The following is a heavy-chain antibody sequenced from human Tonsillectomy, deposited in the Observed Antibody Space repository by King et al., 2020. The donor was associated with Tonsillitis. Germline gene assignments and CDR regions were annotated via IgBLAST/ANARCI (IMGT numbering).Heavy chain of an antibody. CDR1: GFTFSSNA. Sequence: VQLVESGGGLAQPGGSLRLSCAASGFTFSSNAMSWVRQAPGKGLEWVSTLSGSGGTTYYADSVKGRFTISRDNSKNTLFLQMNSLKAEDTAIYYCTNVRIFGVVILGQDDGGQGTLVTVSS. V-gene: IGHV3-23*04. J-gene: IGHJ4*02. CDR3: TNVRIFGVVILGQDD. CDR2: LSGSGGTT. D-gene: IGHD3-3*01.